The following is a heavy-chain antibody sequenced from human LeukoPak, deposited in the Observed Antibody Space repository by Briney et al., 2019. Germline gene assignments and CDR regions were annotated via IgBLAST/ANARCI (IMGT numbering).Heavy chain of an antibody. CDR1: GGSISSGGYY. CDR2: IYYSGST. Sequence: SQTLPLTCTVSGGSISSGGYYWRWIRQHPGKGLEWIGYIYYSGSTYYNPSLKSRVTISVDTSKNQFSLKLSSVTAADTAVYYCALSYYDILTGQTGAFDIWGQGTMVTVSS. J-gene: IGHJ3*02. CDR3: ALSYYDILTGQTGAFDI. D-gene: IGHD3-9*01. V-gene: IGHV4-31*03.